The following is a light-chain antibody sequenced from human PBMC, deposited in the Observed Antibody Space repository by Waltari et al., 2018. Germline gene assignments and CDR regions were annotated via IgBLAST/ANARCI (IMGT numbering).Light chain of an antibody. CDR2: DAS. CDR1: HDIDNF. Sequence: DVQLTQSPSFLSASVGDRVTITCLASHDIDNFLVWYPQNPGKAPKLLSYDASTLQSGFPSRFSGSRSGTEFTLTISSLQPEDFATYYCQQCGNYPRTYGGGTRLQIK. V-gene: IGKV1-9*01. J-gene: IGKJ4*01. CDR3: QQCGNYPRT.